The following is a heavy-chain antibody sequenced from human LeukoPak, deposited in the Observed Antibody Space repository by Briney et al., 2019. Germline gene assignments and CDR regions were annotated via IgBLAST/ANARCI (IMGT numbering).Heavy chain of an antibody. Sequence: GGYLRLSCAASGFTFSSYAMSWVRQAPGKGLEWVSAISGSGGSTYYADSVKGRFTISRDNSKNTLYLQMNSLRAEDTAVYYCAKDTVLAYSSSFDYWGQGTLVTVSS. J-gene: IGHJ4*02. CDR1: GFTFSSYA. V-gene: IGHV3-23*01. D-gene: IGHD6-13*01. CDR2: ISGSGGST. CDR3: AKDTVLAYSSSFDY.